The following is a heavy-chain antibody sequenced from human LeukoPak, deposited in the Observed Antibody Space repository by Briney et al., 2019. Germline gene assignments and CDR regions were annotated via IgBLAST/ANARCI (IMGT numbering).Heavy chain of an antibody. D-gene: IGHD3-10*02. CDR3: AELGITMIGGV. Sequence: GGSLRLSCAGAGFTFSSYGMHWVRQAPGKGLEWVSYISSSGSTIYYADSVKGRFTISRDNAKNSLYLQMNSLRAEDTAVYYCAELGITMIGGVWGKGTTVTISS. CDR1: GFTFSSYG. J-gene: IGHJ6*04. V-gene: IGHV3-48*04. CDR2: ISSSGSTI.